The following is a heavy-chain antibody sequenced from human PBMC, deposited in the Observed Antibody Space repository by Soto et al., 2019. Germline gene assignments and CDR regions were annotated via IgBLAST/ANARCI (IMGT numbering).Heavy chain of an antibody. CDR2: IYYSGST. V-gene: IGHV4-30-4*01. CDR1: GGSISSGDYY. Sequence: PSETLSLTCTVSGGSISSGDYYWSWIRQPPGKGLEWIGYIYYSGSTYYNPSLKSRVTISVDTSKNQFSLKLSSVTAADTAVYYCASIATVVTISYFDYWGQGTLVTVSS. CDR3: ASIATVVTISYFDY. D-gene: IGHD4-17*01. J-gene: IGHJ4*02.